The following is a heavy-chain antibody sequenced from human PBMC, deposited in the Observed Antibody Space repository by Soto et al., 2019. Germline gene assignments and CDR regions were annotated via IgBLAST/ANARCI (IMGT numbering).Heavy chain of an antibody. CDR3: ARDTGYTFGSLNY. Sequence: HVELVQSGADVKKPGASVTISCNASGYTFTDYALHWVRRAPGQRLEWMGWMNAGVGNTLYSQKFQGRITITRDTSASTAYMELNCLKSEDTAIYYCARDTGYTFGSLNYWGPGTLVTVSS. J-gene: IGHJ4*02. V-gene: IGHV1-3*01. CDR1: GYTFTDYA. CDR2: MNAGVGNT. D-gene: IGHD5-18*01.